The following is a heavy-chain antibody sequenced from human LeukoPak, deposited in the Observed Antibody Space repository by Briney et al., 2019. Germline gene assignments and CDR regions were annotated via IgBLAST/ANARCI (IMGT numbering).Heavy chain of an antibody. Sequence: ASVKVSCKASGYTFTSYDINWVRRAPGQGLEWMGWMNPNSGNTGYAQKFQGRVTMTRNTSISTAYMELSSLRSEDTAVYYCASGRSPAGMQGNWFDPWGQGTLVTVSS. CDR3: ASGRSPAGMQGNWFDP. V-gene: IGHV1-8*01. CDR1: GYTFTSYD. CDR2: MNPNSGNT. D-gene: IGHD2-2*01. J-gene: IGHJ5*02.